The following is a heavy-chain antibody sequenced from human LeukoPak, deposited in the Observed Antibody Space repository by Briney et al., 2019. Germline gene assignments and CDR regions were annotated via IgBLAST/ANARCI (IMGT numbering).Heavy chain of an antibody. CDR3: AKDIVYDRSGYRVYDAFDI. D-gene: IGHD3-22*01. J-gene: IGHJ3*02. CDR2: ISSSSSYI. Sequence: GGSLRLSCAASGFTFSSYSMNWVRQAPGKGLEWVSSISSSSSYIYYADSMKGRFTISRDNSKNTLSLQMSSLRAEDTAVYYCAKDIVYDRSGYRVYDAFDIWGQGTMVTVSS. V-gene: IGHV3-21*04. CDR1: GFTFSSYS.